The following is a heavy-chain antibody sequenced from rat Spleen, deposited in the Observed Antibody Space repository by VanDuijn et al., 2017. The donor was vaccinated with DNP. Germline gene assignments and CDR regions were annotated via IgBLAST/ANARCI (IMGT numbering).Heavy chain of an antibody. CDR2: MSSGGNT. D-gene: IGHD1-6*01. V-gene: IGHV2-6*01. CDR3: ARSPLHTTAHTY. CDR1: GFSLTSYT. Sequence: QVQLKESGPGLVQPSQTLSLTCTVSGFSLTSYTVSWVRRPPGKGLEWIAAMSSGGNTYYNSPLKSRLSISRDTPKSQVFLKRNSMQTEDTSIDFCARSPLHTTAHTYWGQGVMVTVSS. J-gene: IGHJ2*01.